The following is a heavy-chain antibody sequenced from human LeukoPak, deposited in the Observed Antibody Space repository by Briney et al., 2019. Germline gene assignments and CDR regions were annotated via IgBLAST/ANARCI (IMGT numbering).Heavy chain of an antibody. D-gene: IGHD2/OR15-2a*01. V-gene: IGHV3-7*01. CDR3: ARDPRGDLWRTFFDS. CDR2: IKQDGSEK. CDR1: EFTLSSYW. J-gene: IGHJ4*02. Sequence: GGSLRLSCAASEFTLSSYWMSWVRQAPGKGLEWVASIKQDGSEKYYVDSVKGRVTISRDNAKNSLYLQMNSLRAEDTAVYYCARDPRGDLWRTFFDSWGPGTLVTVSS.